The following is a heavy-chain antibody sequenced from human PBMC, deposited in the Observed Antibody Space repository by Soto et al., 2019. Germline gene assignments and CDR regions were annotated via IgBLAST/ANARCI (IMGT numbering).Heavy chain of an antibody. CDR1: GFTFGNYW. D-gene: IGHD1-26*01. Sequence: VQLVESGGGLVQPGESLRLSCVASGFTFGNYWMHWVRQAPGKGLVWVSRIDADGSSANYTDSMKGRFTISRYNARNTLYLQVDRMRVEYTAVYYCVRSYGVGPSWGEFFNYWGQGTPVTVSS. CDR2: IDADGSSA. V-gene: IGHV3-74*01. J-gene: IGHJ4*02. CDR3: VRSYGVGPSWGEFFNY.